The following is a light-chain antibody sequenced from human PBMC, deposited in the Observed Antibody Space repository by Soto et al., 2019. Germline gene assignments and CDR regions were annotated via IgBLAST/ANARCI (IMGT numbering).Light chain of an antibody. CDR1: RGSIASNY. CDR2: EDN. CDR3: QSYDSSNHVV. Sequence: NFMLTQPHSVSGSPGKTVTISCTRSRGSIASNYVQWYQQRPGSAPTTVIYEDNQRPSGVPDRFSGSIDSSSNSASLTISGLKTEDEADYYCQSYDSSNHVVFGGGTKLTVL. J-gene: IGLJ2*01. V-gene: IGLV6-57*04.